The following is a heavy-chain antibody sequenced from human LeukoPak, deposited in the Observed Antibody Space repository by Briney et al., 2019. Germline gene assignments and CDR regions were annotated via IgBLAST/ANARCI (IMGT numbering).Heavy chain of an antibody. D-gene: IGHD4-11*01. CDR1: VYTFTDYY. V-gene: IGHV1-2*02. CDR3: ARDRDYGNTERGFDY. Sequence: ASVKVSCKTSVYTFTDYYIHWVRQAPGQGLEWMGWINPNSGETNSAQKFQGRVTMTGDTSISTAYMELSRVTSDDTAVYYCARDRDYGNTERGFDYWGQGTLVTVSS. J-gene: IGHJ4*02. CDR2: INPNSGET.